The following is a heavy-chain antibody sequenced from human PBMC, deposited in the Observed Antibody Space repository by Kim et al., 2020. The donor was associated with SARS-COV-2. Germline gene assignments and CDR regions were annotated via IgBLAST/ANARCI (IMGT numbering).Heavy chain of an antibody. D-gene: IGHD3-3*01. CDR1: GGSISSYY. Sequence: SETLSLTCTVSGGSISSYYWTWLRQPAGKGLEWIGRIYPGGTTDYKSSLKSRVTMSVDTSKNQFSLKVNSVTAADTAVYFCARVSGKYEFSVFDIWCQGT. J-gene: IGHJ3*02. CDR3: ARVSGKYEFSVFDI. V-gene: IGHV4-4*07. CDR2: IYPGGTT.